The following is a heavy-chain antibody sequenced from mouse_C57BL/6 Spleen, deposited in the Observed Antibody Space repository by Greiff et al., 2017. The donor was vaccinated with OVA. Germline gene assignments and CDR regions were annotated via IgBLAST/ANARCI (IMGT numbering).Heavy chain of an antibody. CDR3: ASIFDGRREYFDD. D-gene: IGHD2-3*01. J-gene: IGHJ2*01. V-gene: IGHV1-31*01. CDR2: IYPYNGVS. CDR1: GYSFTGYY. Sequence: VQLQQSGPELVKPGASVKISCKASGYSFTGYYMHWVKQSHGNILDWIGYIYPYNGVSSYNQKFKGKATLTVDKSSSTAYMELRILTSEDAAVYYCASIFDGRREYFDDWGQGTTLTVSS.